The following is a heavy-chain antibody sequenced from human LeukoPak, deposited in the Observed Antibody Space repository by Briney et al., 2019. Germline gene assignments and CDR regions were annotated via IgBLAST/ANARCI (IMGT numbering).Heavy chain of an antibody. CDR3: TRPGLSDSGKYYVDS. Sequence: GGSLRLSCLASGFIFHESYMTWVRQAPGKGPDWVADINPDGSAQAYSDSVRGRFTISRDNNKNILFLQMNILRVDDTAVYYCTRPGLSDSGKYYVDSWGQGILVTVSS. J-gene: IGHJ5*01. V-gene: IGHV3-7*01. CDR1: GFIFHESY. D-gene: IGHD3-10*01. CDR2: INPDGSAQ.